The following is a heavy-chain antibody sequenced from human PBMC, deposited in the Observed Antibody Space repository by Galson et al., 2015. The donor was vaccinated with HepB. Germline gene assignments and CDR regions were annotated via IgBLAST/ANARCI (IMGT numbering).Heavy chain of an antibody. CDR2: ISSSGSTI. J-gene: IGHJ6*02. Sequence: SLRLSCAASGFTFSDYYMSWIRQAPGKGLEWVSYISSSGSTIYYADSVKGRFTISRDNAKNSLYLQMNSLRAEDTAVYYCARAHYDFWSGYYYYYYYYGMDVWGQGTTVTVSS. CDR3: ARAHYDFWSGYYYYYYYYGMDV. D-gene: IGHD3-3*01. V-gene: IGHV3-11*01. CDR1: GFTFSDYY.